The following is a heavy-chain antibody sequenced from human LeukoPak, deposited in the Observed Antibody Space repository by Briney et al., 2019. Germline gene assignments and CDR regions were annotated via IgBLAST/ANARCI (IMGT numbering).Heavy chain of an antibody. CDR3: AREYSSSSGDY. Sequence: ASVKVSCKASGYTFTSYGISWVRQAPGQGLEWMGWINPNSGGTNYAQKFQGRVTMTRDTSISTAYMELSRLRSDDTAVYYCAREYSSSSGDYWGQGTLVTVSS. V-gene: IGHV1-2*02. CDR2: INPNSGGT. D-gene: IGHD6-6*01. J-gene: IGHJ4*02. CDR1: GYTFTSYG.